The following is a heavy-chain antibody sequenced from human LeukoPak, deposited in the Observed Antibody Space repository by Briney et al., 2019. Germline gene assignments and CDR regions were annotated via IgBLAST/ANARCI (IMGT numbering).Heavy chain of an antibody. V-gene: IGHV4-34*01. Sequence: SETLSLTCAVYGGSFSGYYWSWIRQPPGKGLEWIGEINHSGSTNYNPSLKSRVTISVDTSKNQFSLKLSSVTAADTAVYYCARRLGAPQYYYYYMGVWGKGTTVTISS. CDR2: INHSGST. D-gene: IGHD1-26*01. J-gene: IGHJ6*03. CDR3: ARRLGAPQYYYYYMGV. CDR1: GGSFSGYY.